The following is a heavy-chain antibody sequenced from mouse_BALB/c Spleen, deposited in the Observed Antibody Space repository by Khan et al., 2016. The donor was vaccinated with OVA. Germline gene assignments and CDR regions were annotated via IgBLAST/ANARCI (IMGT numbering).Heavy chain of an antibody. V-gene: IGHV2-3*01. J-gene: IGHJ1*01. CDR1: GFSFTAYG. Sequence: QVQLKESGPGLVAPSQSLSITCTVSGFSFTAYGVRWVRQPPGQGLEWLGVIWADGSTTSHSALSSRLSTSTDNSKSQVFLQLNRRQSDDTATDYCSKGGTYCGGYFDVWGAGTTVTVAS. CDR2: IWADGST. CDR3: SKGGTYCGGYFDV. D-gene: IGHD1-1*02.